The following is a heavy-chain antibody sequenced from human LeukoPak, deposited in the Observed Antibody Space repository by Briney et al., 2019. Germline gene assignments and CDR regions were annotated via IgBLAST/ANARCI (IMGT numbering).Heavy chain of an antibody. CDR1: GFTFSSYE. CDR3: ARDVAPIDY. J-gene: IGHJ4*02. V-gene: IGHV3-48*03. Sequence: GGSLRLSCAASGFTFSSYEMNWVRQAPGKGLEWVSYISSSGTTIYYADSGKGRFTISRDNAKNSLYLQMNSLRAEDTAVYYCARDVAPIDYWGQGTLATVSS. CDR2: ISSSGTTI.